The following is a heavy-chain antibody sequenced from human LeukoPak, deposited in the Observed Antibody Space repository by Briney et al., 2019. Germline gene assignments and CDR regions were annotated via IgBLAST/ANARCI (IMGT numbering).Heavy chain of an antibody. CDR1: GFTFSSYA. Sequence: GGSLRLSCTASGFTFSSYAMHWVRQPPGKGLEWVAVISYDGSNKYYADSVKGRFTISSDNSKNTLYLQMNSLRAEDTAVYYCAREGGYCSSTSCARGSYYYYGMDVWGQGTTVTVSS. D-gene: IGHD2-2*03. CDR3: AREGGYCSSTSCARGSYYYYGMDV. CDR2: ISYDGSNK. V-gene: IGHV3-30-3*01. J-gene: IGHJ6*02.